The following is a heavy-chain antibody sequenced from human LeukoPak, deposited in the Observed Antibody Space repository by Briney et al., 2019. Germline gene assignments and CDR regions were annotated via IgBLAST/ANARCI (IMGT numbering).Heavy chain of an antibody. V-gene: IGHV4-34*01. CDR2: INHSGST. Sequence: GSLRLSCVASGFTLRTYAMHWVRQPPGKGLEWIGKINHSGSTNYNPSLKSRVTISVDTSKNQFSLKLSSVTAADTAVYYCARLPSYYDFWSGYLFDYWGQGTLVTVSS. J-gene: IGHJ4*02. D-gene: IGHD3-3*01. CDR3: ARLPSYYDFWSGYLFDY. CDR1: GFTLRTYA.